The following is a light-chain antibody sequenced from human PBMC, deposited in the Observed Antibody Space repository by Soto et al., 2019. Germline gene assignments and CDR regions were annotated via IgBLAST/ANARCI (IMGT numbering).Light chain of an antibody. CDR1: QSVLSTSNNKNY. Sequence: DIVMTQSPDCLAVSLDVTATINCKSSQSVLSTSNNKNYLVWYQQKAGQPPKLLIYWASSRESGGPDRFSGSGSGTDFTLTISSLQAEDVAIYYRQQYYISPATFGQGTKLEIK. CDR2: WAS. J-gene: IGKJ2*01. V-gene: IGKV4-1*01. CDR3: QQYYISPAT.